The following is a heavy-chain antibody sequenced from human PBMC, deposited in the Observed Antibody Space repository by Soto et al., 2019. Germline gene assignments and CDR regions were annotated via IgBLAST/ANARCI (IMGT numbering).Heavy chain of an antibody. CDR1: GFTFSSYA. CDR2: ISYDGSNK. V-gene: IGHV3-30-3*01. D-gene: IGHD5-12*01. Sequence: GGSLRLSCAASGFTFSSYAMHWVRQAPGKGLEWVAVISYDGSNKYYADSVKGRFTISRDNSKNTLYLQMNSLRAEDTAVYYCARDKGDGYNGFYYGMDVWGQGTTVTVSS. CDR3: ARDKGDGYNGFYYGMDV. J-gene: IGHJ6*02.